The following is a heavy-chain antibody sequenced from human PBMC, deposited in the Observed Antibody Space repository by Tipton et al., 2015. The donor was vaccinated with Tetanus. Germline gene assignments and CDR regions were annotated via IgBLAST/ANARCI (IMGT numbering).Heavy chain of an antibody. CDR2: IFHSGST. Sequence: TLSLTCTVSGGSINNYYWSWIRQPPGRGLEWIAYIFHSGSTNYSPSLKSRVTISVDTSKNQFSLRLNSVTAADTAVYYCARRSYCSSSSCYDAFDIWGQGTMVTVSS. D-gene: IGHD2-2*01. V-gene: IGHV4-59*01. CDR3: ARRSYCSSSSCYDAFDI. CDR1: GGSINNYY. J-gene: IGHJ3*02.